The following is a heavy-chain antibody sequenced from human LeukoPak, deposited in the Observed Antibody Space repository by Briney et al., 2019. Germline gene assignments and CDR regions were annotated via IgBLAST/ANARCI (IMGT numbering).Heavy chain of an antibody. CDR1: GFTFSSYA. Sequence: GGSLRLSCAASGFTFSSYAMSWVRQAPGKGLEWVSAISGSGGSTYYADSVKGRFTISRDNSKNTLYLQMNSLRAEDTAVYYCARGWELKFGPTNNYFDYWGQGTLVTVSS. J-gene: IGHJ4*02. V-gene: IGHV3-23*01. CDR3: ARGWELKFGPTNNYFDY. CDR2: ISGSGGST. D-gene: IGHD1-26*01.